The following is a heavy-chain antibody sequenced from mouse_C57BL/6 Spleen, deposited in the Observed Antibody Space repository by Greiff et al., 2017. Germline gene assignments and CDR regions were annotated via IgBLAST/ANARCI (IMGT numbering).Heavy chain of an antibody. CDR3: ARDGSSYSMDY. J-gene: IGHJ4*01. Sequence: EVKLVESGGGLVKPGGSLKLSCAASGFTFSSYAMSWVRQTPEKRLEWVATISDGGSYTYYPDNVKGRFTISRDNAKNNLYLQMSQLKSEDTAMYYGARDGSSYSMDYWGQGTSVTVSS. CDR1: GFTFSSYA. V-gene: IGHV5-4*01. D-gene: IGHD1-1*01. CDR2: ISDGGSYT.